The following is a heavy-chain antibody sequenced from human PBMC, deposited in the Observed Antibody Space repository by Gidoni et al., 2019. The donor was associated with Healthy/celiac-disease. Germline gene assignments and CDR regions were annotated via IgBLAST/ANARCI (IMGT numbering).Heavy chain of an antibody. V-gene: IGHV3-30-3*01. Sequence: QVQLVESGGGVVQPGRSLRLSCAASGFTFSSYAMHWVRQAPGKGLEWVAVISYDGSNKYYADSVKGRFTISRDNSKNTLYLQMNSLRAEDTAVYYCARDLVVAATSYGMDVWGQGTTVTVSS. CDR3: ARDLVVAATSYGMDV. D-gene: IGHD2-15*01. CDR2: ISYDGSNK. CDR1: GFTFSSYA. J-gene: IGHJ6*02.